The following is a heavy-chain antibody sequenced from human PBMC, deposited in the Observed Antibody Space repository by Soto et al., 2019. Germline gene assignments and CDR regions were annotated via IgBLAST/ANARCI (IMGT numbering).Heavy chain of an antibody. CDR3: ARGRSYCSGGSCYPRAFDI. D-gene: IGHD2-15*01. J-gene: IGHJ3*02. V-gene: IGHV4-34*01. CDR1: GGSFSGYY. CDR2: INHSGST. Sequence: PSETLSLTCAVYGGSFSGYYWSWIRQPPGKGLEWIGEINHSGSTNYNPSLKSRVTISVDTSKNQFSLKLSSVTAADTAVYYCARGRSYCSGGSCYPRAFDIWGQGTMVTVSS.